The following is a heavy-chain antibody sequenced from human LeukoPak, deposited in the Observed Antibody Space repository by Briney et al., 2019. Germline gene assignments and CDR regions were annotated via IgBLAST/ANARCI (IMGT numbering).Heavy chain of an antibody. Sequence: GGSLRLSCAASGFTFSSYGMHWVRQAPGKGLEWVAVISYDGSNKYYADSVKGRFTISRDNSKNTLYLQMNSLRAEDTAVYYCAKDGVKQYYYYYYMDVWGKGTTVTVSS. D-gene: IGHD6-13*01. CDR3: AKDGVKQYYYYYYMDV. J-gene: IGHJ6*03. CDR1: GFTFSSYG. V-gene: IGHV3-30*18. CDR2: ISYDGSNK.